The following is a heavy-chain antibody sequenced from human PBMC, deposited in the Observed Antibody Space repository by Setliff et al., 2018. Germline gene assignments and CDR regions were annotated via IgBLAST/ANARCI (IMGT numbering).Heavy chain of an antibody. V-gene: IGHV3-11*04. D-gene: IGHD1-20*01. J-gene: IGHJ4*01. CDR3: ARDGNNSYYLDY. CDR1: GFTFSGYY. Sequence: GGSLRLSCAASGFTFSGYYMQWVRQAPGKGLEWFSYIGESGNNIHYADSVKGRFTISRGNAKNSLYLQMNSLRVEDTALYYCARDGNNSYYLDYWGHGTLVTVSS. CDR2: IGESGNNI.